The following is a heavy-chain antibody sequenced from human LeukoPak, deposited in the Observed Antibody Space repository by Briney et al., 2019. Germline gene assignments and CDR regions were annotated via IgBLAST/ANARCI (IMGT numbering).Heavy chain of an antibody. Sequence: PGGSLRLSCAASGFTFRNYAMSWVRQAPGKGLEWVSGISGSGDSTYSAGSVKGRFTISRDNSENTLYLQMNSLSAEDMAVYYCARVYYDYVWGSYPIDYWGQGTLVTVSS. V-gene: IGHV3-23*01. D-gene: IGHD3-16*02. CDR2: ISGSGDST. CDR1: GFTFRNYA. J-gene: IGHJ4*02. CDR3: ARVYYDYVWGSYPIDY.